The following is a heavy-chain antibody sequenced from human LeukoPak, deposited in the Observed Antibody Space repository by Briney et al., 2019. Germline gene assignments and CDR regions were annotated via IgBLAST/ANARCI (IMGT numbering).Heavy chain of an antibody. CDR3: ARYGNGAWLAHYSFDI. J-gene: IGHJ3*02. V-gene: IGHV3-48*04. CDR2: ISSTGGTI. Sequence: GGSLRLSCAASGFTFSTNSMNWVRQAPGKGLEWVSYISSTGGTIYYADSMKGRFTISRDNAKNSLYLQMNSLRAEDTAVYYCARYGNGAWLAHYSFDIWGQGTMVTVSS. D-gene: IGHD6-19*01. CDR1: GFTFSTNS.